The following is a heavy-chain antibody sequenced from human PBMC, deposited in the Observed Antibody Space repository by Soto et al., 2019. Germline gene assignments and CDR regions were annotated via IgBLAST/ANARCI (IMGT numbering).Heavy chain of an antibody. J-gene: IGHJ4*02. V-gene: IGHV3-33*01. CDR3: ARDLFPYCGGDCFSPFGD. CDR2: MWYDGRSE. Sequence: GGALRLSCVSSGFTFSTYVMHWVRQAPGKGLEWVATMWYDGRSEFYADSVKGRFSVSRDNSMSTLFLQMNSLRADDTAVYYCARDLFPYCGGDCFSPFGDRGQGTLVPASS. CDR1: GFTFSTYV. D-gene: IGHD2-21*02.